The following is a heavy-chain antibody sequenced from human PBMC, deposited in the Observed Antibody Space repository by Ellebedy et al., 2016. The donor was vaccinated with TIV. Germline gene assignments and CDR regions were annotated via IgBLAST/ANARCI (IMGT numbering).Heavy chain of an antibody. CDR1: GFTFSSYW. CDR3: ARDSSSWYWRWFDP. CDR2: ISSSSSYI. Sequence: GESLKISCAASGFTFSSYWMNWVRQAPGKGLEWVSSISSSSSYIYYADSVKGRFTISRDNAKNSLYLQMNSLRAEDTAVYYCARDSSSWYWRWFDPWGQGTLVTVSS. J-gene: IGHJ5*02. D-gene: IGHD6-13*01. V-gene: IGHV3-21*01.